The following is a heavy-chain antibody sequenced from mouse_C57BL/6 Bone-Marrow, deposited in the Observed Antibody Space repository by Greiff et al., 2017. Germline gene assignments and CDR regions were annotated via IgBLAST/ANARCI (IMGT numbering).Heavy chain of an antibody. CDR2: IYPGNSDT. J-gene: IGHJ3*01. CDR1: GYTFTSYW. D-gene: IGHD1-1*01. Sequence: EVQVVESGTVLARPGASVKMPCKTSGYTFTSYWMHWVKQRPGQGLEWIGTIYPGNSDTSYNQKFKGKAKLTAVTSASTAYMELSSLTNEDSAVYYCTRSRFTTVEAWFAYWGQGTLVTVSA. CDR3: TRSRFTTVEAWFAY. V-gene: IGHV1-5*01.